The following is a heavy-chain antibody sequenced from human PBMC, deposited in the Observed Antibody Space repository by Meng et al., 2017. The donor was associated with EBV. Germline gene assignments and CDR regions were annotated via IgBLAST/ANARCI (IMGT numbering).Heavy chain of an antibody. D-gene: IGHD5/OR15-5a*01. CDR3: ARPFPSIVSPRLDPFGE. J-gene: IGHJ4*02. Sequence: QLQLQESGPGQVKPSETLSPTCPVSGDSISSFYYWAWLRPAPGRGLEWIGSAHYSGRTYYSPSLRSRVTVSIDTSKNQFSLRLTSVTAADTALYYCARPFPSIVSPRLDPFGEWGQGALVTVSS. V-gene: IGHV4-39*01. CDR2: AHYSGRT. CDR1: GDSISSFYY.